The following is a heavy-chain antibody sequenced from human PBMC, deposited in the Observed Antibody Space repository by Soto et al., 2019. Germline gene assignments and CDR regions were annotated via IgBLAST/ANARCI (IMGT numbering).Heavy chain of an antibody. CDR3: ASSGYSYGWGAFDI. D-gene: IGHD5-18*01. J-gene: IGHJ3*02. Sequence: EVQLVESGEGLVQPGGSLRLSCAASGFTFSSYAMHWVRQAPGKGLEYVSAISSNGGSTYYADSVKGRFTISRDNSKNTLYLQMGSLRAEDMAVYYCASSGYSYGWGAFDIWGQGTMVTVSS. V-gene: IGHV3-64*02. CDR2: ISSNGGST. CDR1: GFTFSSYA.